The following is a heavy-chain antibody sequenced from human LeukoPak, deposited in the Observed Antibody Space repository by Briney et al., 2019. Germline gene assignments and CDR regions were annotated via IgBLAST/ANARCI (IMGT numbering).Heavy chain of an antibody. D-gene: IGHD6-13*01. V-gene: IGHV3-21*01. CDR1: GFTFSSYS. J-gene: IGHJ4*02. Sequence: PGGSLRLSCAASGFTFSSYSMNWVRQAPGKGLEWVSSISSSSSYIYYADSVKGRFTISRDNAKNSLYLQMNSLRAEDTAVYYRAGGYSSSWYYFDYWGQGTLVTVSS. CDR3: AGGYSSSWYYFDY. CDR2: ISSSSSYI.